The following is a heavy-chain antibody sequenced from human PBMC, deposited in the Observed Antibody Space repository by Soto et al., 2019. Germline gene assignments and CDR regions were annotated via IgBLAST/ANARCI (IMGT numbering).Heavy chain of an antibody. V-gene: IGHV1-69*12. D-gene: IGHD5-12*01. CDR2: IVPIVDTS. Sequence: QVQLVQSGAEVRQPASSVKVSCKTSGGTFSSYAISWVLQAPGQGLEWMGGIVPIVDTSTYAQKFQGRVTITADESTSTVYMELSSLRSDDTAVYYCVRVVAIPGYPDNWGQGTLVTVSS. J-gene: IGHJ4*02. CDR1: GGTFSSYA. CDR3: VRVVAIPGYPDN.